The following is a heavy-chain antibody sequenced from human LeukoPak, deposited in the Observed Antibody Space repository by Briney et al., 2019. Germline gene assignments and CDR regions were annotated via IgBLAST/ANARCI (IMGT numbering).Heavy chain of an antibody. CDR1: GYSISSGYY. D-gene: IGHD6-6*01. CDR2: IYHSGGT. J-gene: IGHJ4*02. CDR3: ASLIAARRSDIPNYFDY. V-gene: IGHV4-38-2*02. Sequence: PSETLSLTCTVSGYSISSGYYWGWIRQPPGKGLEWIGSIYHSGGTYYNPSLKSRVTISVDTSKNQFSLKLSSVTAADTAVYYCASLIAARRSDIPNYFDYWGQGTLVTVSS.